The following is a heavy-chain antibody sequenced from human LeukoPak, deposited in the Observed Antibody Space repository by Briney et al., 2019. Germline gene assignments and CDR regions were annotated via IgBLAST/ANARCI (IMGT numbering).Heavy chain of an antibody. CDR2: MKYDGSEK. J-gene: IGHJ4*02. D-gene: IGHD6-13*01. V-gene: IGHV3-7*01. CDR3: ARDIAAAGLFFDY. CDR1: GFTFSSYW. Sequence: GGSLRLSCAASGFTFSSYWMSWVRQAPGKGLEWVANMKYDGSEKDYVDSVKGRFTISRDNAKNSLYLQMNSLRAEDTAVYYCARDIAAAGLFFDYWGRGTLVTVSS.